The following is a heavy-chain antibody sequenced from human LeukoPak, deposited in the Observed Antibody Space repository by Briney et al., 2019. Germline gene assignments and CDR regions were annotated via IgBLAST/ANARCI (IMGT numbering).Heavy chain of an antibody. D-gene: IGHD1-1*01. Sequence: GGSLRLSCAASGFTFSSYAMGWVRQAPGGGLEWVSAISGSGGSTYYADSVKGRFTISRDNSKNTLYLQMNSLRAEDTAVYYCARENGGSYFYMDVWGKGTTVTVSS. CDR1: GFTFSSYA. J-gene: IGHJ6*03. CDR2: ISGSGGST. CDR3: ARENGGSYFYMDV. V-gene: IGHV3-23*01.